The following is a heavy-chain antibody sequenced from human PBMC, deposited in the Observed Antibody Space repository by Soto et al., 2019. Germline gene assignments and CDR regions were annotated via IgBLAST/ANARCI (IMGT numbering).Heavy chain of an antibody. CDR2: ISFDGSNK. CDR1: GFTFSSYG. V-gene: IGHV3-30*18. D-gene: IGHD3-10*01. J-gene: IGHJ4*02. Sequence: QVQLVESGGGVVQPGRSLRLFCAASGFTFSSYGVHWVRQAPGKGLEWVAIISFDGSNKYYADSVKGRFTISRDNSKNMVYLQMNSLRAEDTAVYYCAKGLLWFGEYLSSFDYWGQGTLVTVSS. CDR3: AKGLLWFGEYLSSFDY.